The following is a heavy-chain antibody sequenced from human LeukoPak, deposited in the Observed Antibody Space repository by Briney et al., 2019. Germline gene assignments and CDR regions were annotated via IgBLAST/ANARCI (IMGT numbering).Heavy chain of an antibody. D-gene: IGHD6-13*01. CDR2: ISYDGSNK. CDR3: ARDLAAAGTSYYYYGMDV. Sequence: PGGSLRLSCAASGFTFSSYAMHWVRQAPGKGLEWVAVISYDGSNKYYADSVKGRFTISRDNSKNTLYLQMNSLRAEDTAVYYCARDLAAAGTSYYYYGMDVWGQGTTVTVSS. V-gene: IGHV3-30-3*01. CDR1: GFTFSSYA. J-gene: IGHJ6*02.